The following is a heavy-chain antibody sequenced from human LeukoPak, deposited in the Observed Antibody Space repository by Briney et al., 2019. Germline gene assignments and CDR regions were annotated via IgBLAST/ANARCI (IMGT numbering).Heavy chain of an antibody. D-gene: IGHD5-24*01. Sequence: SETLSLTCTVSGGSISTYFWSWIRQPPGKGLEWIGEINHSGSTNYNPSLKSRVTISVDTSKNQFSLKLSSVTAADTAVYYCARGRDGYNYLYWGQGTLVTVSS. J-gene: IGHJ4*02. CDR3: ARGRDGYNYLY. CDR1: GGSISTYF. V-gene: IGHV4-34*01. CDR2: INHSGST.